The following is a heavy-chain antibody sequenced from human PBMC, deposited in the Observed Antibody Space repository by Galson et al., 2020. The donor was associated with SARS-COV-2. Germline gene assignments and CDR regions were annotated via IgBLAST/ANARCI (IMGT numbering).Heavy chain of an antibody. CDR3: AKDRDYSKPDEDDY. V-gene: IGHV3-33*06. CDR2: IWYDGSNK. CDR1: GFTFSSYG. D-gene: IGHD6-13*01. Sequence: GESLKLSCAASGFTFSSYGMHWVRQAPGKGLEWVAVIWYDGSNKYYADSVKGRFTISRDNSKNTLYLQMNSLRAEDTAVYYCAKDRDYSKPDEDDYWGQGTLVTVSS. J-gene: IGHJ4*02.